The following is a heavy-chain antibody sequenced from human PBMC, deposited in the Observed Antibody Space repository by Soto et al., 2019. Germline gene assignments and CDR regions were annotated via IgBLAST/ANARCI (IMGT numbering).Heavy chain of an antibody. CDR1: SGTISTYY. Sequence: SETLSLTCSVSSGTISTYYWSWIRQPPGKGLEWIGYVYYSGGTNYNPSLKSRVTISVDTSKNQFSLKLSSVTAADTAVYYCASQPVAGSFDYWGQGILVTVSS. CDR3: ASQPVAGSFDY. CDR2: VYYSGGT. D-gene: IGHD6-19*01. V-gene: IGHV4-59*08. J-gene: IGHJ4*02.